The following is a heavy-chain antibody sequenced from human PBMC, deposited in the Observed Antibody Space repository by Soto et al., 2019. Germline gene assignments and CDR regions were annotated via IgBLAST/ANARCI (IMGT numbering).Heavy chain of an antibody. CDR3: AGGLDY. CDR2: ISSSGTTM. J-gene: IGHJ4*02. D-gene: IGHD3-16*01. CDR1: GFIFGDYY. V-gene: IGHV3-11*01. Sequence: PGGSLRLSCAASGFIFGDYYMSWVRQAPGKGLEYIAYISSSGTTMYYADSVKGRFAISRDNAKKSLYLQMNSLRPEDTAVYYCAGGLDYWGQGTLVTVSS.